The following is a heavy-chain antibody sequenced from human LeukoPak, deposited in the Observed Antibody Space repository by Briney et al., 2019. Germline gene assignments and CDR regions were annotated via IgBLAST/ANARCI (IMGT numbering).Heavy chain of an antibody. CDR3: AREMVYCSGGSCSDYFDY. V-gene: IGHV3-30*04. Sequence: TGGSLRLSCAVSGFIFSNYAMHWVRQAPGKGLEWVAVTAYDGSNEYYADSVKGRFTISRDNSKNTLNLQMNSLRAEDTAVYYCAREMVYCSGGSCSDYFDYWGQGTLVTVSS. J-gene: IGHJ4*02. CDR2: TAYDGSNE. D-gene: IGHD2-15*01. CDR1: GFIFSNYA.